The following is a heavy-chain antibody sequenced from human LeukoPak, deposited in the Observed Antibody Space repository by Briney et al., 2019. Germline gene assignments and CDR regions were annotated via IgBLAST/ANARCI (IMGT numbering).Heavy chain of an antibody. D-gene: IGHD4-23*01. Sequence: SETLFLTCSVSGASLTRPTYYQWSWIRQPPGKGLELIGKIFASGSAIIDPSLKSRVTMSLDTSKDEFSLKMSSVTAEDSAVYYCARFKSGNFYYFDSWSQGTLVTVSS. CDR1: GASLTRPTYY. V-gene: IGHV4-61*01. CDR2: IFASGSA. CDR3: ARFKSGNFYYFDS. J-gene: IGHJ4*02.